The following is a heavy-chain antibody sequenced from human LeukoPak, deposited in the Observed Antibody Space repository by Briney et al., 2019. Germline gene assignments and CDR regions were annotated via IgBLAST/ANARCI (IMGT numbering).Heavy chain of an antibody. CDR1: GLTFSSNS. D-gene: IGHD2-2*01. J-gene: IGHJ4*02. V-gene: IGHV3-48*02. CDR2: ISSSRSTR. CDR3: AGDLPAMPTR. Sequence: WESLRLSCAASGLTFSSNSMNWVRQAPGKGLEWVSYISSSRSTRLYADSVMGRCTISRDNAKNSLYVQVNSLRDGDTAVYYCAGDLPAMPTRWGQGTLVTV.